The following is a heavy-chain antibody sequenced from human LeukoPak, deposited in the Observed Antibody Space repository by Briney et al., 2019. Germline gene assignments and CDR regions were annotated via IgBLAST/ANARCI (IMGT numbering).Heavy chain of an antibody. V-gene: IGHV5-51*01. Sequence: HGESLKISCKGSGYSFTYWIGWVRQMPGKGLEWMGIIYSGDSHTKYSPSFQGRVTISADKSISTACLQWSSLEASDTAMYYCASARHGDYVWDYWGQGTLVTVSS. D-gene: IGHD4-17*01. CDR2: IYSGDSHT. CDR1: GYSFTYW. CDR3: ASARHGDYVWDY. J-gene: IGHJ4*02.